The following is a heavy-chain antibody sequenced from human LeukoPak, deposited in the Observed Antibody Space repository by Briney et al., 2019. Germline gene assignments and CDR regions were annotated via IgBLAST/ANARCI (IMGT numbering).Heavy chain of an antibody. Sequence: GGSLRLSCAASGFTFSRYEMNWVRQAPGKGLEWVSYISRSGDTIYFADSVKGRFTISRDNAKNSLYLQMSSLRAEDTAVYYCAGDYASDYWGQGTLVTVSS. CDR3: AGDYASDY. V-gene: IGHV3-48*03. J-gene: IGHJ4*02. CDR2: ISRSGDTI. CDR1: GFTFSRYE. D-gene: IGHD3-10*01.